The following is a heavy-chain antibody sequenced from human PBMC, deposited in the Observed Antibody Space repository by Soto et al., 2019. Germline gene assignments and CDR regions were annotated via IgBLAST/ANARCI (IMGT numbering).Heavy chain of an antibody. J-gene: IGHJ4*02. V-gene: IGHV1-46*01. CDR2: VNPSGGHT. Sequence: GASVKVSCKASGDTFTDYYIHWVRQATGQGLEWMGTVNPSGGHTTYAQHFLGRMTMTRDTSTSTLYMELTSLTSEDTAVYYCARGGHVVVVTAALDYWGQGTLVTVSS. D-gene: IGHD2-21*02. CDR3: ARGGHVVVVTAALDY. CDR1: GDTFTDYY.